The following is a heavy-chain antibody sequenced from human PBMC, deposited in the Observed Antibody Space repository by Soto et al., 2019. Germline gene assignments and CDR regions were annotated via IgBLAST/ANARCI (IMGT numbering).Heavy chain of an antibody. V-gene: IGHV1-69*12. CDR2: IIPIFTTT. D-gene: IGHD3-16*01. CDR1: GGTFSNHA. CDR3: AREVAGNGTCGGDVFDI. Sequence: QVHLVQSGAEVKKPGSSVKVSCKAPGGTFSNHAINWVRQAPGQGLEWMGRIIPIFTTTNYAQKFQGRATMTADESTITAYLELSSLRHDGTGVYYWAREVAGNGTCGGDVFDIWGQGTLVTVSS. J-gene: IGHJ3*02.